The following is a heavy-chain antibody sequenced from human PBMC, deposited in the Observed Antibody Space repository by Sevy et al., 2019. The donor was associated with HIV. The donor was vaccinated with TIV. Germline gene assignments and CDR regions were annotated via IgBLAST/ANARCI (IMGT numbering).Heavy chain of an antibody. D-gene: IGHD3-16*02. Sequence: GGSLRLSCAASGFTFSSYWMSWVRQAPGKGLEWVANIKQDGSEKYYVDSVKGRFTISRDNAKNSLYLQMNSLRAEDTAVYYCARDDGYDYGWGSYRSFSNYYYGMDVWGQGTTVTVSS. CDR3: ARDDGYDYGWGSYRSFSNYYYGMDV. J-gene: IGHJ6*02. V-gene: IGHV3-7*01. CDR1: GFTFSSYW. CDR2: IKQDGSEK.